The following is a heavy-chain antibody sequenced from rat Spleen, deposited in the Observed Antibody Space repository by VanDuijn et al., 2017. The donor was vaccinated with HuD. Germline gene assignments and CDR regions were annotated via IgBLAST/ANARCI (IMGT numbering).Heavy chain of an antibody. CDR2: ITNTGNTP. CDR1: GLSFSNYA. V-gene: IGHV5-25*01. Sequence: EVQLVESGGGAVQPGRSMKLSCAASGLSFSNYAMAWVRQAPTKGLEWIASITNTGNTPYYRESVKGRFTISRENAKSTLYLQMNSLRSEDTATYYCTRGGNYDYDHWGQGVMVTVSS. D-gene: IGHD1-10*01. J-gene: IGHJ2*01. CDR3: TRGGNYDYDH.